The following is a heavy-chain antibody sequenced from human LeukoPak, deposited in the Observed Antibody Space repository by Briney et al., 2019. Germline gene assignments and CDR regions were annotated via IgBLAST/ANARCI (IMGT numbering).Heavy chain of an antibody. J-gene: IGHJ4*02. CDR3: AQGRGNWNYGGPFHFDY. CDR2: INTNTGNP. Sequence: ASVKVSCKASGYTFTSYAMNWVRQAPGQGLEWMGWINTNTGNPTYAQGFTGRFVFSLDTSVSTAYLQISSLKAEDTAVYYCAQGRGNWNYGGPFHFDYWGQGTLVTVSS. CDR1: GYTFTSYA. D-gene: IGHD1-7*01. V-gene: IGHV7-4-1*02.